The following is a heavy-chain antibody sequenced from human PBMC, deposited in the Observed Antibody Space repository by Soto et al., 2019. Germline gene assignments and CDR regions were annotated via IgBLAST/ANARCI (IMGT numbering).Heavy chain of an antibody. CDR2: IWYDGSSK. D-gene: IGHD2-2*01. J-gene: IGHJ4*02. CDR1: GFTFSNHA. V-gene: IGHV3-33*01. CDR3: ARDSSSTGLYFDY. Sequence: QVQLVESGGGVVQPGRSLRLSCAASGFTFSNHAMHWVRQAPGEGLEWVAFIWYDGSSKYYADSVKGRFTISRDNPQNTLYLQMNSLRAEYTAVYYCARDSSSTGLYFDYWGQGTLVTVSS.